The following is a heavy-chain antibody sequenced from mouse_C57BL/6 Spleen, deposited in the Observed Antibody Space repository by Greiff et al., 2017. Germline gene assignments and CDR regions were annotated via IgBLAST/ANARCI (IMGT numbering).Heavy chain of an antibody. CDR2: IDPSDSYT. V-gene: IGHV1-50*01. CDR3: AREGDFITPTYAMDY. J-gene: IGHJ4*01. Sequence: QVQLQQPGAELVKPGASVKLSCKASGYTFTSYWMQWVKQRPGQGLEWIGEIDPSDSYTNYNQKFKGKATLTVDTSSSTAYMQLSSLTSEDSAVYFCAREGDFITPTYAMDYWGQGTSVTVSS. CDR1: GYTFTSYW. D-gene: IGHD1-1*01.